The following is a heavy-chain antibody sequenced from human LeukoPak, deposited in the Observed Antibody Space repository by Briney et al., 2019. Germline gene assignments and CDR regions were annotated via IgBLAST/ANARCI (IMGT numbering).Heavy chain of an antibody. CDR1: GYTLTELS. D-gene: IGHD2-15*01. CDR3: ATSSPIVVVVAASNFDY. J-gene: IGHJ4*02. V-gene: IGHV1-24*01. Sequence: ASVKVSCKVSGYTLTELSMHWVRQAPGKGLEWMGGFDPEDGETIYAQKFQGRVTMTEDTSTDTAYMELSSLRSEDTAVYYCATSSPIVVVVAASNFDYWGQGTLVTVSS. CDR2: FDPEDGET.